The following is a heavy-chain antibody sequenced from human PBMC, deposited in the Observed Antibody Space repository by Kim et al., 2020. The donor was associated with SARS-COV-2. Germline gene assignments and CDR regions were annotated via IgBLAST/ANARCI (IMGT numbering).Heavy chain of an antibody. CDR1: GFTFDNYP. CDR2: ISYLDSTT. CDR3: AKGTGSHPYYFDS. V-gene: IGHV3-23*01. Sequence: GGSLRLSCEASGFTFDNYPMYWVRQAPGKGLEWVSAISYLDSTTYYADSLKGRVTISRDNSKNTLYLQMNSLRGADTAVYFCAKGTGSHPYYFDSFGQRTLVTVSS. J-gene: IGHJ4*02. D-gene: IGHD1-26*01.